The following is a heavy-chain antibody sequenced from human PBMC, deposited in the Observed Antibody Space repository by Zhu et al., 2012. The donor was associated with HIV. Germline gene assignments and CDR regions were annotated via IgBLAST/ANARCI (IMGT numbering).Heavy chain of an antibody. CDR3: ARGDXTTRGSSWYGYYYYYMDS. CDR2: IYYSGST. V-gene: IGHV4-59*01. J-gene: IGHJ6*03. Sequence: QVQLQESGPGLVKPSETLSLTCTVSGGSISTYYWSWIRQPPGKGLEWIGYIYYSGSTNFNPSLKSRVTMSIDTSKKQFSLKLSSVTAADTAVYYCARGDXTTRGSSWYGYYYYYMDSWGKGTTVTVSS. D-gene: IGHD6-13*01. CDR1: GGSISTYY.